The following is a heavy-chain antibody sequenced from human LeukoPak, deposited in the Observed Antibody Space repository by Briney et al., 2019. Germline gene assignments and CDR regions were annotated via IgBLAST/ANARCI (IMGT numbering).Heavy chain of an antibody. CDR1: GFTYDTYG. V-gene: IGHV3-74*01. D-gene: IGHD2-15*01. Sequence: GGSLRLSCVASGFTYDTYGMHWVRQAPGKGLVWVSHINNDGSSTSYADSVKGRFTISRDNAKNTLYLQMNSLRAEDTAVYYCARWEKRYCSGGSCYPRYDYWGQGTLVTVSS. J-gene: IGHJ4*02. CDR2: INNDGSST. CDR3: ARWEKRYCSGGSCYPRYDY.